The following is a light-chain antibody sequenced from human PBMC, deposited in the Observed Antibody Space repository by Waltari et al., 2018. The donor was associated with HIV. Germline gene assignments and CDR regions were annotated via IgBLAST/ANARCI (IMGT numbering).Light chain of an antibody. CDR3: HQYYRRSRGT. CDR1: QSVSSY. Sequence: ELVMTQSPSTLSVSPCERVRLSCTASQSVSSYLAWYQHRPGQAPRLLSYGASTRATCIPARFSGSGSGTDFTLAISSLQSEDLAVYYCHQYYRRSRGTFGGGTKVDI. V-gene: IGKV3-15*01. CDR2: GAS. J-gene: IGKJ4*02.